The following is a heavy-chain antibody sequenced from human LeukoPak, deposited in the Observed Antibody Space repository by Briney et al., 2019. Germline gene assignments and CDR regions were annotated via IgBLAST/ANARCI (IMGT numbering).Heavy chain of an antibody. V-gene: IGHV3-30*02. CDR2: MRYEGSNK. J-gene: IGHJ4*02. Sequence: GGSLRLSCAASGFTFSSYGMHWVRQAPGKGLEWVAFMRYEGSNKYYADSVKGRFTISRDNSKNTLYLQMNSLRAEDTAVYYCAKDSALYCSSTSCYTGLDYWGQGTLVTVSS. CDR3: AKDSALYCSSTSCYTGLDY. D-gene: IGHD2-2*02. CDR1: GFTFSSYG.